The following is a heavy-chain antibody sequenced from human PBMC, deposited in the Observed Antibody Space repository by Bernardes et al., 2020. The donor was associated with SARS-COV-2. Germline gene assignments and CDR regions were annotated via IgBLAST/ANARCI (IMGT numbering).Heavy chain of an antibody. Sequence: GGSLRLSCAASGFTFSSSTMNWVRQAPGKGLEWVSSIISSGSSIYYADSVQGRFTISRDDAKNSLYLQMNSLGAEDTALYYCARGPLNWFDSCGQGTLVTVSS. CDR2: IISSGSSI. CDR3: ARGPLNWFDS. V-gene: IGHV3-21*01. CDR1: GFTFSSST. J-gene: IGHJ5*01.